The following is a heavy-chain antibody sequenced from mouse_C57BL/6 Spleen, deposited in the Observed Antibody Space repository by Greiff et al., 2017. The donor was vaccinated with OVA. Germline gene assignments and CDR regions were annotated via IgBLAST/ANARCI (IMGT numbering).Heavy chain of an antibody. Sequence: QVQLQQPGAELVKPGASVKMSCKASGYTFTSYWITWVKQRPGQGLEWLGDIYPGSGSTNYNAKFTSKATLTVYTSSSTAYMQLCSLTSEDSAFYYCASLVRGSIAYWGQGTSVTVSS. CDR1: GYTFTSYW. CDR3: ASLVRGSIAY. V-gene: IGHV1-55*01. J-gene: IGHJ4*01. CDR2: IYPGSGST.